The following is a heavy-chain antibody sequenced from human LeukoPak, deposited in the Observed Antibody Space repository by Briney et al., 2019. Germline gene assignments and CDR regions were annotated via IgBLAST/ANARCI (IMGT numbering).Heavy chain of an antibody. CDR1: GFTFSNYW. Sequence: GGSLRLYCAVSGFTFSNYWMSWVRQTPGKGLEWVANIKGDGSESYYVDSVKGRFTISRDNAKNSLHLQMNSLRVEDTAEYYCARDSRAFVVYANYYFGMDVWGQGTTVTVSS. J-gene: IGHJ6*02. CDR3: ARDSRAFVVYANYYFGMDV. V-gene: IGHV3-7*01. CDR2: IKGDGSES. D-gene: IGHD2-8*01.